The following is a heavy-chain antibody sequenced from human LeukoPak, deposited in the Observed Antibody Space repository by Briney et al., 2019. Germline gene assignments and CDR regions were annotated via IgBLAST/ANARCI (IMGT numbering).Heavy chain of an antibody. J-gene: IGHJ4*02. CDR3: ARDPAPEGFDY. CDR1: GFTFSSYS. V-gene: IGHV3-48*01. Sequence: GGSLRLSCAASGFTFSSYSMNWVRQAPGKGLEWVSYISSSSSSIYYADSVKGRFTISRDNAKNSLYLQMNSLRAEDTAVYYCARDPAPEGFDYWGQGTLVTVSS. CDR2: ISSSSSSI.